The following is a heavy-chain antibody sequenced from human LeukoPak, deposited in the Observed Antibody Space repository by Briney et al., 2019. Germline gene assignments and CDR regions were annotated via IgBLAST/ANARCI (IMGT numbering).Heavy chain of an antibody. V-gene: IGHV3-30*02. CDR2: IRYDGSNK. J-gene: IGHJ3*02. Sequence: PGGSLRLSCAASGFTFSSYGMHWVRQAPGKGLEWVAFIRYDGSNKYYADSVKGRFAISRDNSKNTLFLQMTSLRDEDTALYYCAKWDKRAAAEAFDIWGQGTMVTVSS. CDR1: GFTFSSYG. CDR3: AKWDKRAAAEAFDI. D-gene: IGHD6-13*01.